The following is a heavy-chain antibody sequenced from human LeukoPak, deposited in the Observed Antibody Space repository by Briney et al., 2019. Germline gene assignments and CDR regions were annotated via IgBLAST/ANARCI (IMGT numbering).Heavy chain of an antibody. CDR2: IIPILGIA. CDR1: GGTFSSYA. Sequence: GASVKVSCKASGGTFSSYAISWVRQAPGQGLEWMGRIIPILGIANYAQKFQGRVTITADKSTSTAYMELSSLRSEDTAVYYCARGPAVAGHVYWGQGTLVTVSS. V-gene: IGHV1-69*04. D-gene: IGHD6-19*01. CDR3: ARGPAVAGHVY. J-gene: IGHJ4*02.